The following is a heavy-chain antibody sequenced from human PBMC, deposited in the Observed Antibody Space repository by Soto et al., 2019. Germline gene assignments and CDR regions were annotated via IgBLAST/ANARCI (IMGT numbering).Heavy chain of an antibody. CDR1: GYTFTGYY. V-gene: IGHV1-2*02. J-gene: IGHJ3*02. CDR2: INPNSGGT. Sequence: ASVKVSCKASGYTFTGYYMHWVRQAPGQGLEWMGWINPNSGGTNYAQKFQGRVTMTRDTSISTAYMELSRLRSDDTAVYYCARDGGYCSSTSCYTGIFAFDIWGQGTMVTV. CDR3: ARDGGYCSSTSCYTGIFAFDI. D-gene: IGHD2-2*02.